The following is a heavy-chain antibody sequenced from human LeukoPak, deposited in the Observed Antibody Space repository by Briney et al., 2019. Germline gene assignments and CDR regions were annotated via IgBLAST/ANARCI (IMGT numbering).Heavy chain of an antibody. D-gene: IGHD2-2*01. CDR3: AVGDSGCYVF. Sequence: GESLKSPCKALGYSFTSFWFGWARQIQGKGREGLGRFDPRDSYTNNSPPFQGHVTISADTVNSTAYLQWSSLKASDTGMCYCAVGDSGCYVFWGQGTPVTVSS. CDR2: FDPRDSYT. CDR1: GYSFTSFW. J-gene: IGHJ4*02. V-gene: IGHV5-10-1*01.